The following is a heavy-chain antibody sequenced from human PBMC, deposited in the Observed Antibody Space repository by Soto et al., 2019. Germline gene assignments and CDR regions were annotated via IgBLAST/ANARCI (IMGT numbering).Heavy chain of an antibody. D-gene: IGHD2-21*01. Sequence: EVQLVESGGGLVKPGGSLRLSCADSGFSFNDYSMNWMRQAPGKGLEWVASISSDDNYIYYRDSVEGRFTISRDNAKNSLYLQMTSLGAEDTAVYYCARGRTCKGAGCYGGGDYWGQGTLVTVSS. CDR1: GFSFNDYS. J-gene: IGHJ4*02. CDR3: ARGRTCKGAGCYGGGDY. CDR2: ISSDDNYI. V-gene: IGHV3-21*02.